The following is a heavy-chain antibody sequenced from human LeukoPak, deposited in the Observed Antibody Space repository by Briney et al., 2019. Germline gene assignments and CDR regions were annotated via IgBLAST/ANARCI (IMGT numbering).Heavy chain of an antibody. Sequence: PGGSLRLSCAASGFTFSSHDMHCVRQAPGKGLEWVTVISYDGSNKYYADSVKGRFTISRDNSKNTLYLQMNSLRAEDTAVYYCARTINSSGWLNPGYWGQGTLVTVSS. V-gene: IGHV3-30*03. J-gene: IGHJ4*02. D-gene: IGHD6-19*01. CDR3: ARTINSSGWLNPGY. CDR1: GFTFSSHD. CDR2: ISYDGSNK.